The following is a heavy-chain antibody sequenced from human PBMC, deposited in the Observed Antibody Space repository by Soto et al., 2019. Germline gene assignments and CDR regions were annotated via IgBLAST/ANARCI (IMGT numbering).Heavy chain of an antibody. CDR2: IIPIFGTA. Sequence: QVQLVQSGAEVKKPGSSVKFSCKASGGTFSSYAISWVRQAPGQGLEWMGGIIPIFGTANYAQKYQGRVTITADESTSTAYMELRSLRSEDTAVYYCARVVTVVKSFHDCYFDLWGRGTLVTVSA. CDR3: ARVVTVVKSFHDCYFDL. D-gene: IGHD2-15*01. V-gene: IGHV1-69*12. J-gene: IGHJ2*01. CDR1: GGTFSSYA.